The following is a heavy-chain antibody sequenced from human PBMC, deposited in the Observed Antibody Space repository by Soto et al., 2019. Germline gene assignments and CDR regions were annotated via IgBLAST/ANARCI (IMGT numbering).Heavy chain of an antibody. CDR1: GYTFTSYG. V-gene: IGHV1-18*01. Sequence: SVKVSCKASGYTFTSYGISWVRQDPGQGLEWMGWISAYNGNTNYAQKLQGRVTMTTDTSTSTAYMELRSLRSDDTAVYYCARDSGYGKYYGMDVWGQGTTVTVSS. CDR3: ARDSGYGKYYGMDV. D-gene: IGHD6-25*01. J-gene: IGHJ6*02. CDR2: ISAYNGNT.